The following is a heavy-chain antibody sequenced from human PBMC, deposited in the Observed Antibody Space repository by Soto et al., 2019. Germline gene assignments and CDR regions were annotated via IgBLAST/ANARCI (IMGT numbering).Heavy chain of an antibody. CDR3: AITYYYDSSGYYYAFDI. Sequence: GASVKVSCKASGGTFSSYAISWVRQAPGQGFEWMGGIIPIFGTANYAQKFQGRVTITADESTSTAYMELSSLRSEDTAVYYCAITYYYDSSGYYYAFDIWGQGTMVTVSS. CDR2: IIPIFGTA. CDR1: GGTFSSYA. V-gene: IGHV1-69*13. D-gene: IGHD3-22*01. J-gene: IGHJ3*02.